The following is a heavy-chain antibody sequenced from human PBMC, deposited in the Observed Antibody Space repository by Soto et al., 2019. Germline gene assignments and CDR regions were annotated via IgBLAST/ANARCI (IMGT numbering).Heavy chain of an antibody. J-gene: IGHJ4*02. Sequence: QVQLVQSGAEVKKPGASVKVSCKASGYTFTGYYMHWVRQAPGLGLEWMGWYKHNSGGTNYAQKFQGWVTMTRDTAISTAYMELSRLRSDDTAVYYCATQGVTTSSDYFDYWGQGTLVTVSS. V-gene: IGHV1-2*04. CDR1: GYTFTGYY. D-gene: IGHD4-17*01. CDR3: ATQGVTTSSDYFDY. CDR2: YKHNSGGT.